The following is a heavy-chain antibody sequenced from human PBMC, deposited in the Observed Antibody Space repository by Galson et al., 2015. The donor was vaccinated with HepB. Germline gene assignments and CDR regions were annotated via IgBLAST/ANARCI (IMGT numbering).Heavy chain of an antibody. V-gene: IGHV3-23*01. Sequence: SLRLSCAASGFTFSNYAMTWVRQAPGKGLEWVSAISGSGGSTYYADSVKGRFTISRDNAQNTLYLQMNSLRVEDTAVYYCAKDGNRVPWFGEFVHSDFWGQGILVTVSS. J-gene: IGHJ4*02. CDR3: AKDGNRVPWFGEFVHSDF. CDR1: GFTFSNYA. D-gene: IGHD3-10*01. CDR2: ISGSGGST.